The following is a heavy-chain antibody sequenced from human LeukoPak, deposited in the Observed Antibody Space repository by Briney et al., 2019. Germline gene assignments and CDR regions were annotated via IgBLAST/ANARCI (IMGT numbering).Heavy chain of an antibody. Sequence: PSETLSLTCAVSGYSISSGYYWGWIRQPPGKGLEWIGSIYHSGSTYYNPSLKSRVTISVDTSKNQFSLKLSSVTAADTAVYYCARDRGSSWYPGHYYYMDVWGKGTTVTVSS. CDR2: IYHSGST. V-gene: IGHV4-38-2*02. D-gene: IGHD6-13*01. J-gene: IGHJ6*03. CDR3: ARDRGSSWYPGHYYYMDV. CDR1: GYSISSGYY.